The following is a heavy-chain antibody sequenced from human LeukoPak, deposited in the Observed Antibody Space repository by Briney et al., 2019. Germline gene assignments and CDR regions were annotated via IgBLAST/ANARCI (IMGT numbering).Heavy chain of an antibody. CDR1: GGSFSGYY. Sequence: SETLSLTCAVYGGSFSGYYWSWIRQPPGKGLEWIGEINHSGSTNYNPSLKSRVTISVDTSKNQFSLKLSSVTAADTAVYYCATQLYSSSWGYWFDPWGQGTLVTVSS. J-gene: IGHJ5*02. D-gene: IGHD6-6*01. CDR3: ATQLYSSSWGYWFDP. V-gene: IGHV4-34*01. CDR2: INHSGST.